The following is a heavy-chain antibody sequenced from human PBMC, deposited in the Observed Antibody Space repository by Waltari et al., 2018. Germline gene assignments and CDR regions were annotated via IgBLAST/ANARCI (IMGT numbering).Heavy chain of an antibody. J-gene: IGHJ4*02. D-gene: IGHD6-13*01. V-gene: IGHV1-69*08. CDR2: INPIFGTA. Sequence: QVQLVQSGAEVKKPGSSVKVSCKASGRTFSSYALSWVRQAPGQGLEWMGRINPIFGTANDAQKFQGRVTITADKSTSTAYMELSSLRSADTAVYYCAIVAGSSWYEGQFDYWGQGTLVTVSS. CDR3: AIVAGSSWYEGQFDY. CDR1: GRTFSSYA.